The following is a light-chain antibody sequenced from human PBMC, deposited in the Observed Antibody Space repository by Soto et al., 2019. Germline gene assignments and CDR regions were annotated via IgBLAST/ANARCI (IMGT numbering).Light chain of an antibody. CDR2: DAS. CDR1: QDVNNY. V-gene: IGKV1-33*01. CDR3: QQYDDDLRT. Sequence: DIQVTQSPSSLSASVGDRVTITCQASQDVNNYVNWYQQKSGKAPKLLIYDASNLQTGVPSRFGGSGSGTTFALIISSLQPEDIATYYCQQYDDDLRTFGGGTKVEI. J-gene: IGKJ4*01.